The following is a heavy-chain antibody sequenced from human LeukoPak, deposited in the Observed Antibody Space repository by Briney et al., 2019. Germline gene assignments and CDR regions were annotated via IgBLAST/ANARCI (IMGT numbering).Heavy chain of an antibody. D-gene: IGHD3-10*01. V-gene: IGHV3-53*01. Sequence: GGSLRLSCAASGFTVRSNYMSWVRQAPGKGLEWVSVIYSGGTTYYADSVKGRFTISRDNAKNSLYLQMNSLRAEDTAVYYCARDGYHYYGSGTYFGYYYMDVWGKGTTVTISS. CDR1: GFTVRSNY. CDR2: IYSGGTT. J-gene: IGHJ6*03. CDR3: ARDGYHYYGSGTYFGYYYMDV.